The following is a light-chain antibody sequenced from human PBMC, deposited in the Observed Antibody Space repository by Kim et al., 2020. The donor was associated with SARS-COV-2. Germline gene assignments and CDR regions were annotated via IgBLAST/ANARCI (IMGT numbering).Light chain of an antibody. V-gene: IGLV6-57*03. J-gene: IGLJ2*01. Sequence: PGKTVTIYCTRSSGSSASNYVQWYQQRPGSAPTTVIYEDNQRPSGVPDRFSGSIDSSANSASLTISRLKTEDEADYFCQSYDSTVVFGGGTQLTVL. CDR1: SGSSASNY. CDR3: QSYDSTVV. CDR2: EDN.